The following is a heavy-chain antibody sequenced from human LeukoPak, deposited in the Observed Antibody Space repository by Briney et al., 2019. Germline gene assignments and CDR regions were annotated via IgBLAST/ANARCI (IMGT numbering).Heavy chain of an antibody. Sequence: SETLSLTCTVSGGSISSYYWSWIRQPPGKGLEWIGYIYYSGSTNYNPSLKSRVTISVDTSKNQFSLKLSSVTAADTAVYYCARQDYGGPFDIWGQGTMVTVSS. CDR3: ARQDYGGPFDI. V-gene: IGHV4-59*01. J-gene: IGHJ3*02. CDR1: GGSISSYY. D-gene: IGHD4-23*01. CDR2: IYYSGST.